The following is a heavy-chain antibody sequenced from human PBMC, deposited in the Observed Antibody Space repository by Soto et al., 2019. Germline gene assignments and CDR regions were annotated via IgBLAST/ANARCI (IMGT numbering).Heavy chain of an antibody. D-gene: IGHD3-9*01. Sequence: QVQLVESGGGLVKPGGSLRLSCAASGFTFSDYYMSWIRQAPGEGLVWVSYISDSGSTIYYADSVKGRFTISRDNAKNSLYLHMSSLRAEDTAVYYCARARHFDQNFDYWGQGTLVTVSS. CDR1: GFTFSDYY. CDR2: ISDSGSTI. CDR3: ARARHFDQNFDY. V-gene: IGHV3-11*01. J-gene: IGHJ4*02.